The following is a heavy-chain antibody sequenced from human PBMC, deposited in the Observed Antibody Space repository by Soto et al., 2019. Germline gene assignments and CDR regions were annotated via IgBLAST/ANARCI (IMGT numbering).Heavy chain of an antibody. D-gene: IGHD2-21*01. CDR3: ARGGGGGLFEH. CDR2: IGSSGST. J-gene: IGHJ4*02. V-gene: IGHV3-23*01. Sequence: PGGSLRLSCVASGFTFDTYALNWVRQAPGKGLEWVSAIGSSGSTYYADSVKGRFTISRDTPKKTLYLQMNSLGVEDTAVYYCARGGGGGLFEHWGQGVLVTVSS. CDR1: GFTFDTYA.